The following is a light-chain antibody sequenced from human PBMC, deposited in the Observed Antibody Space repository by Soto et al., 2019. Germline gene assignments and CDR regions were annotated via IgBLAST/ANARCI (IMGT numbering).Light chain of an antibody. CDR1: LTVSTN. V-gene: IGKV3-15*01. CDR2: YTS. Sequence: EVVLTQSPATLSVSPGERATLSCRASLTVSTNLAWYQQKPGQAPRLLIYYTSTRATGIPARFSGSGSGKEFTLTITSLQSEDSAVYYCQQYNNWPPGATFGPGTKVEIK. J-gene: IGKJ3*01. CDR3: QQYNNWPPGAT.